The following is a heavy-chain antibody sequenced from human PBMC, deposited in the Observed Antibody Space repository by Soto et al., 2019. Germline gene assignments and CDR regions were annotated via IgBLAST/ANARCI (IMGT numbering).Heavy chain of an antibody. J-gene: IGHJ4*02. CDR1: GGSISSSSYY. CDR3: ARRRWDYGDYGYRSRIDY. V-gene: IGHV4-39*01. D-gene: IGHD4-17*01. CDR2: IYYSGST. Sequence: SETLSLTCTVSGGSISSSSYYWGWIRQPPGKGLEWIGSIYYSGSTYYNPSLKSRVTISVDTSKNQFSLKLSSVTAADTAVYYCARRRWDYGDYGYRSRIDYWGQGTLVTVSS.